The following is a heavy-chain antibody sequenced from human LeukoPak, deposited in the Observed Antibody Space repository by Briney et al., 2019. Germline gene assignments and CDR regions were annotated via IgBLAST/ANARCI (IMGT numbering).Heavy chain of an antibody. Sequence: GGSLRLSCAASGFTFSSYAMSCVRQAPGKGLEWVSAISGSGGSTYYADSVKGRFTISRDNSKNTLYLQMNSLRAEDTAVYYCAKDALPAEGYCSGGSCSRGNGMDVWGQGTTVTVSS. J-gene: IGHJ6*02. V-gene: IGHV3-23*01. D-gene: IGHD2-15*01. CDR2: ISGSGGST. CDR3: AKDALPAEGYCSGGSCSRGNGMDV. CDR1: GFTFSSYA.